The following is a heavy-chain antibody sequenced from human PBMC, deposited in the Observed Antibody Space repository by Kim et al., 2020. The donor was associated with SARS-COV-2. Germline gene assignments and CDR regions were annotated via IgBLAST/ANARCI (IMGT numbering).Heavy chain of an antibody. CDR2: MNPNSGNT. CDR3: ARVGIAVAGGYYYYGMDV. CDR1: GYTFTSYD. J-gene: IGHJ6*02. D-gene: IGHD6-19*01. Sequence: ASVKVSCKASGYTFTSYDINWVRQATGQGLEWMGWMNPNSGNTGYAQKFQGRVTMTRNTSISTAYMELSNLRSEDTAVYYCARVGIAVAGGYYYYGMDVWGQGTTVTVSS. V-gene: IGHV1-8*01.